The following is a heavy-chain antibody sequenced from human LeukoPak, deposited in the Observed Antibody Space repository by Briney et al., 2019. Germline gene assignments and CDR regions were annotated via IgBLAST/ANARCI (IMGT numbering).Heavy chain of an antibody. D-gene: IGHD2-2*01. V-gene: IGHV1-69*13. CDR3: ARGGRYCRSTSCWDF. CDR2: IIPVFGTP. CDR1: GGTFSSYA. Sequence: SVKVSCKASGGTFSSYAISWVRQAPGQGLEWMGGIIPVFGTPNYAQRFQGRVRITADESTTTAYMELSSLRSDDTALYYCARGGRYCRSTSCWDFWGQGTLVTVSS. J-gene: IGHJ4*02.